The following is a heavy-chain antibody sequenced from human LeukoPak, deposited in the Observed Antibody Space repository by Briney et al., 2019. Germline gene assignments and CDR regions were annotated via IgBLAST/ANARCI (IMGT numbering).Heavy chain of an antibody. V-gene: IGHV3-7*01. D-gene: IGHD6-19*01. CDR1: GFTFSSYW. CDR2: IKQDGSEK. CDR3: ASVSGGVAAFDY. J-gene: IGHJ4*02. Sequence: GGSLRLSCAASGFTFSSYWMSWVRQAPGKGLEWVANIKQDGSEKYYVDSVKGRFTISRDNAKNSLYLQMNSLTAEDTAVYYCASVSGGVAAFDYWGQGTLVTVSS.